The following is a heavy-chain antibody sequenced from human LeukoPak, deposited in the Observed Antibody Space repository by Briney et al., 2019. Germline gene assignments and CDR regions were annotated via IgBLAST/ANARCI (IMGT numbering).Heavy chain of an antibody. CDR2: IIPIFGTA. V-gene: IGHV1-69*05. Sequence: SVKVSCKASGGTFSSYAISLVRQAPGQGLEWMGRIIPIFGTANYAQKFQGRVTITTDESTSTAYMELSSLRSEDTAVYYCARATYYYDSTHPNDAFDIWGQGTMVTVSS. CDR3: ARATYYYDSTHPNDAFDI. J-gene: IGHJ3*02. CDR1: GGTFSSYA. D-gene: IGHD3-22*01.